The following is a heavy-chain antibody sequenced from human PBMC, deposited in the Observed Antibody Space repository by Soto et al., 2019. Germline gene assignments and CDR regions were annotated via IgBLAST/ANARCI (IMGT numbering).Heavy chain of an antibody. CDR2: IYHSGST. J-gene: IGHJ6*02. CDR1: GGSISSYF. Sequence: PSETLSLTCTVSGGSISSYFWSWIRQPPGKGLEWIGEIYHSGSTNYNPSLKSRVTISVDKSKNQFSLKLSSVTAADTAVYYCARVVGGYYYGMDVWGQGTTVTVSS. V-gene: IGHV4-59*12. CDR3: ARVVGGYYYGMDV. D-gene: IGHD2-2*01.